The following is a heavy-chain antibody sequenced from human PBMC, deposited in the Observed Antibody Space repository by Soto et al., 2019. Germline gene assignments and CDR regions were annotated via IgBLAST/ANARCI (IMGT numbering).Heavy chain of an antibody. V-gene: IGHV1-3*01. CDR2: IDAGNGNT. D-gene: IGHD1-26*01. CDR3: ARAPSDFGSYLLPAY. CDR1: GYTFTNYA. J-gene: IGHJ4*02. Sequence: GASVKVSFKASGYTFTNYAIHWLRQAPGQSLEWMGWIDAGNGNTKYSQNFRGRVTLSRDTSATTAYMELSSLRSEDTAVFYCARAPSDFGSYLLPAYWGQGTLVTVSS.